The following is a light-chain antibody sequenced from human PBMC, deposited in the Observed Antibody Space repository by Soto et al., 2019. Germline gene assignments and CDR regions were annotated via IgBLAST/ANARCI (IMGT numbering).Light chain of an antibody. CDR1: QSISLS. Sequence: DIQLTQSPSSLSASVGDRVTITCRASQSISLSLNWYQPKPGKSPKLLIYNAFTLQGGVPSRFSGSGSGTEFTLTISSLQPEDFATYSCQQSYSSPPTFGQGTKVEIK. CDR2: NAF. J-gene: IGKJ1*01. V-gene: IGKV1-39*01. CDR3: QQSYSSPPT.